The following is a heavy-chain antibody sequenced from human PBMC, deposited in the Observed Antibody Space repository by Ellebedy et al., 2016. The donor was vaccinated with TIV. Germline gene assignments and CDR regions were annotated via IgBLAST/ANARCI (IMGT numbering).Heavy chain of an antibody. CDR1: GFTFSSYS. V-gene: IGHV3-21*04. CDR3: ARGLFSSGYLANFDY. CDR2: ISSSSSYI. J-gene: IGHJ4*02. D-gene: IGHD3-22*01. Sequence: GGSLRLSXAASGFTFSSYSMNWVRQAPGKGLEWVSSISSSSSYIYYADSVKGRFTISRDNAKNSLYLQMNSLRAEDTAVYYCARGLFSSGYLANFDYWGQGTLVTVSS.